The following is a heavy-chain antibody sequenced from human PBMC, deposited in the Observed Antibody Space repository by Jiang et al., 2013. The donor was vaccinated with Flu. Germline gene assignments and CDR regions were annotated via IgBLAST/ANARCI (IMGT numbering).Heavy chain of an antibody. CDR2: IYYSGST. D-gene: IGHD1-7*01. CDR3: ARGSWNSWFDP. V-gene: IGHV4-39*07. CDR1: GGSISSSSYY. J-gene: IGHJ5*02. Sequence: GPGLVKPSETLSLTCTVSGGSISSSSYYWGWIRQPPGKGLEWIGSIYYSGSTYYNPSLKSRVTISVDTSKNQFSLKLSSVTAADTAVYYCARGSWNSWFDPWGQGTLVTVSS.